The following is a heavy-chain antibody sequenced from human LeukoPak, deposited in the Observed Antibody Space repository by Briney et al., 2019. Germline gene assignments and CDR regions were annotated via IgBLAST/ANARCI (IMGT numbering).Heavy chain of an antibody. J-gene: IGHJ4*02. CDR3: AKVGN. V-gene: IGHV3-30*02. CDR1: GFTFTSYG. Sequence: GGSLGLSCAASGFTFTSYGMHWVRQAPGEGLEWVTSIHFDGTNKYYADSVKGRFTISRDNSKNTLYLQMNSLRAEDTAVYYCAKVGNWGQGTLVTVSS. CDR2: IHFDGTNK.